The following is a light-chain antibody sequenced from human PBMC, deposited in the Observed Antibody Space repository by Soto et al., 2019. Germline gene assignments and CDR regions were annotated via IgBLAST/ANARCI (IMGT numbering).Light chain of an antibody. CDR1: QSVSNNY. J-gene: IGKJ1*01. V-gene: IGKV3-20*01. CDR2: GAS. Sequence: MVLTHSPGTLCLSPSQRSTLSSSASQSVSNNYLAWYQQKPGQAPRLLIYGASNRATGIPDRFSGSGSGTDFTLTISRLEPEDFAVYYCQQYGSSGTFGQGTKVDIK. CDR3: QQYGSSGT.